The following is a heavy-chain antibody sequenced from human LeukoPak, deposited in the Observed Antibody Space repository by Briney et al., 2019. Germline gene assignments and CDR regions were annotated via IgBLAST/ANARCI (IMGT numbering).Heavy chain of an antibody. D-gene: IGHD6-19*01. J-gene: IGHJ4*02. V-gene: IGHV3-48*04. CDR1: GFTFSTFS. CDR3: AREMSRLAVAGTDY. Sequence: GGSLRLSCVASGFTFSTFSMNWVRQAPGKGLEWVSYISSSSSTIYYADSVKGRFTISRDNAKNSLYLQMNSLRAEDTAVYYCAREMSRLAVAGTDYWGQGTLVTVSS. CDR2: ISSSSSTI.